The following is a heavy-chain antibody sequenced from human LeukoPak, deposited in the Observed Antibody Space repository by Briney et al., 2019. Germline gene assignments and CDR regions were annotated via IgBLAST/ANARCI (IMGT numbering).Heavy chain of an antibody. V-gene: IGHV3-33*01. J-gene: IGHJ5*02. CDR3: ARDGGDYYGSGSYPPWFDP. Sequence: GGSLRLSCAASGLTFSSYGMHWVRQAPGKGLEWVAVIWYDGSNKYYADSVKGRFTISRDNSKNTLYLQMNSLRAEDTAVYYCARDGGDYYGSGSYPPWFDPWGQGTLVTVSS. CDR1: GLTFSSYG. CDR2: IWYDGSNK. D-gene: IGHD3-10*01.